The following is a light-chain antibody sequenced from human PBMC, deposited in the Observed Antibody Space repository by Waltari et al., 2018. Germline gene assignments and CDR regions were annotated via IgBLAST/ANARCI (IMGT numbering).Light chain of an antibody. Sequence: EIVMTHSPATLSVSPGERVTVSCRASQSVNNKLAWYQQKPGQAPKLLIYDASTRATGIPTSFSGSGSGTEFTITISSLQSEDFAVYYCQQYSDWPLTVGGGTKVEIK. CDR3: QQYSDWPLT. CDR1: QSVNNK. CDR2: DAS. V-gene: IGKV3-15*01. J-gene: IGKJ4*01.